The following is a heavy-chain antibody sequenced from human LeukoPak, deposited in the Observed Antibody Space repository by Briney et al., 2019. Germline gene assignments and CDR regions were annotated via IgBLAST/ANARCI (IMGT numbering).Heavy chain of an antibody. J-gene: IGHJ4*02. D-gene: IGHD2-2*01. Sequence: SETLSLTCTVSGGSISSYYWSWIRQPPGKGLEWIGYIYYSGSTNYNPSLKSRVTISVDMSKNQFSLKLSSVTAADTAVYYCARLAPRYCSSTSCTPFDYWGQGTLVTVSS. CDR2: IYYSGST. CDR3: ARLAPRYCSSTSCTPFDY. V-gene: IGHV4-59*08. CDR1: GGSISSYY.